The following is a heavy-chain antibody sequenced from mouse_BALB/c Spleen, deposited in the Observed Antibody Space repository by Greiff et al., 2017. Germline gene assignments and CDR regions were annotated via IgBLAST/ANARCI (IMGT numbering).Heavy chain of an antibody. J-gene: IGHJ3*01. CDR3: AREKGGDGYYAWFAY. Sequence: VKLVESGPGLVAPSQSLSITCTVSGFSLTGYGVNWVRQPPGKGLEWLGMIWGDGSTDYNSALKSRLSISKDNSKSQVFLKMNSLQTDDTARYYCAREKGGDGYYAWFAYWGQGTLVTVSA. CDR2: IWGDGST. V-gene: IGHV2-6-7*01. D-gene: IGHD2-3*01. CDR1: GFSLTGYG.